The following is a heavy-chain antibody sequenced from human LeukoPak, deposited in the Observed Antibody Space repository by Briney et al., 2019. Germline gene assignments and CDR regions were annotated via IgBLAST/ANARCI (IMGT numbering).Heavy chain of an antibody. CDR3: AREQLVESAADN. J-gene: IGHJ4*02. D-gene: IGHD6-6*01. CDR1: GFTFSKHW. CDR2: IHIDGSIT. Sequence: GGSLRLSCAASGFTFSKHWMHWVRQAPGKGLVWVSRIHIDGSITNYADSVKGRFTISRDNAENTLYLQMNSLRAEDTAVYYCAREQLVESAADNWGQGTLVTVSS. V-gene: IGHV3-74*01.